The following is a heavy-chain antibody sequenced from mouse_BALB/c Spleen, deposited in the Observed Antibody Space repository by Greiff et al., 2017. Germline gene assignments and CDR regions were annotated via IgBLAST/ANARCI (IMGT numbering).Heavy chain of an antibody. CDR3: ARLRGFDY. V-gene: IGHV5-6*01. CDR1: GFTFSSYG. Sequence: EVQVVESGGDLVKPGGSLKLSCAASGFTFSSYGMSWVRQTPDKRLEWVATISSGGSYTYYPDSVKGRFTISRDNAKNTLYLQMSSLKSEDTAMYYCARLRGFDYWGQGTTLTVSS. CDR2: ISSGGSYT. J-gene: IGHJ2*01.